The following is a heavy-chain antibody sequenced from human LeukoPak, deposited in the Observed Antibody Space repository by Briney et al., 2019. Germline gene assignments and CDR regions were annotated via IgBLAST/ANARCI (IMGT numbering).Heavy chain of an antibody. J-gene: IGHJ4*02. V-gene: IGHV3-7*01. CDR3: ARTGTTFDY. CDR2: IKQDGSEK. Sequence: PGGSLRLSCVASGFTFRDFSMSWVRQAPGKGLEWVANIKQDGSEKYFVDSVKGRFTISRDNAKNSLYLQMNSLRAEDTAVYYCARTGTTFDYWGQGTLVTVSS. CDR1: GFTFRDFS. D-gene: IGHD1-1*01.